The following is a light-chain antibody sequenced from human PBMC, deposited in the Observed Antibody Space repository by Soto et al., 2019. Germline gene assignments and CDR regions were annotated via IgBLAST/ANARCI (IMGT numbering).Light chain of an antibody. CDR3: GPWDSSLSAVV. CDR1: SSNIGNNY. V-gene: IGLV1-51*01. CDR2: DNN. Sequence: QSVLTHPPSVSAAPGQKVTISCSGSSSNIGNNYVSWYQQLPGTAPKLLIYDNNKRPSGIPDRFSGSKSGTSATLGITGLQTGDEADYYCGPWDSSLSAVVFGGGTKLTVL. J-gene: IGLJ2*01.